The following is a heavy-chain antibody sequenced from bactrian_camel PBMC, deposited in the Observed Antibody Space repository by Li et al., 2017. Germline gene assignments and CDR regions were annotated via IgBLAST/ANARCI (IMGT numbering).Heavy chain of an antibody. CDR2: LDKDGST. CDR1: GLSVSDFS. CDR3: AARSCARPANDFADIRY. J-gene: IGHJ4*01. V-gene: IGHV3S26*01. D-gene: IGHD1*01. Sequence: VQLVESGGGSVQTGGSLRLSCAPSGLSVSDFSMAWFRQSPGKEREGVAILDKDGSTAYADSVKGRFTISKDNAKNTLYLQMNSLKPEDTAMYYCAARSCARPANDFADIRYWGQGTQVTVS.